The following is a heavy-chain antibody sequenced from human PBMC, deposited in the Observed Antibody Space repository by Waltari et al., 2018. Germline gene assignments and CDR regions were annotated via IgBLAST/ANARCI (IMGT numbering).Heavy chain of an antibody. V-gene: IGHV4-38-2*01. CDR3: ARHGYQYSGYFDY. D-gene: IGHD6-6*01. Sequence: QVRLQESGPGLVKPSETLSLTCAVSGYSISSGYYWGWIRQPPGKGLEWIGSIYHSGSTYYNPSLKSRVTISVDTSKNQFSLKLSSVTAADTAVYYCARHGYQYSGYFDYWGQGTLVTVSS. CDR1: GYSISSGYY. CDR2: IYHSGST. J-gene: IGHJ4*02.